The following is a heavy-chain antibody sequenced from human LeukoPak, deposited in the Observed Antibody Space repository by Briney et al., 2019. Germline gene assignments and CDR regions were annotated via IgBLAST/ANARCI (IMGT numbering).Heavy chain of an antibody. D-gene: IGHD6-6*01. J-gene: IGHJ4*02. CDR2: INPNSGGT. Sequence: ASVKVSCKASGYTFTGYYMHSVRQAPRQGLEWIGWINPNSGGTNYAQKFQGRVTMTRDTSISTAYMERSRLRSDDTAVYYCARGRRSIAAQSFDYWGQRTPVTVSS. V-gene: IGHV1-2*02. CDR3: ARGRRSIAAQSFDY. CDR1: GYTFTGYY.